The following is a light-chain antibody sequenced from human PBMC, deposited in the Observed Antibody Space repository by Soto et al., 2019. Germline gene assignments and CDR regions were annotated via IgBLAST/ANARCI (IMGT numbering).Light chain of an antibody. V-gene: IGKV1-17*03. Sequence: DIQMTQSPSAMSASVGDRVTITCRARQGISDSLAWFQQRPGEVPKRLIYAASSLQSGVPSRFSGSGSGTEFALTINSLQPEDFATYYCLQHKNYPYTFGQGTKLEIK. CDR1: QGISDS. CDR2: AAS. CDR3: LQHKNYPYT. J-gene: IGKJ2*01.